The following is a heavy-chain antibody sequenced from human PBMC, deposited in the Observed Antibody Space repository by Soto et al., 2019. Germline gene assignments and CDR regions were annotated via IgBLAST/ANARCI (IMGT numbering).Heavy chain of an antibody. CDR3: ANQLEMATNLQFDP. D-gene: IGHD5-12*01. CDR1: GFTFSSYG. J-gene: IGHJ5*02. CDR2: IWYDGSNK. Sequence: GGSLRLSCAASGFTFSSYGMHWVRQAPGKGLEWVAVIWYDGSNKYYADSVKGRFTISRDNSKNTLYLQMNSLRAEDTAVYYCANQLEMATNLQFDPWGQGTLVTV. V-gene: IGHV3-33*06.